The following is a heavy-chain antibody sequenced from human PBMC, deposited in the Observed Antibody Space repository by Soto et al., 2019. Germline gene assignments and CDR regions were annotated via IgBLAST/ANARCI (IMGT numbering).Heavy chain of an antibody. D-gene: IGHD6-13*01. CDR3: ARRQISPPTRGAASARGGMDV. CDR2: IWNDGNGY. J-gene: IGHJ6*02. CDR1: GFTFNNYG. Sequence: QVQLVESGGGVVQPGRSLRLSCAASGFTFNNYGMHWVRQAPGKGLEWVAVIWNDGNGYYYANSVKGRFTISRDNSKNTRYLQMSSLRVADTAVYYCARRQISPPTRGAASARGGMDVWGQGTTVTVSS. V-gene: IGHV3-33*01.